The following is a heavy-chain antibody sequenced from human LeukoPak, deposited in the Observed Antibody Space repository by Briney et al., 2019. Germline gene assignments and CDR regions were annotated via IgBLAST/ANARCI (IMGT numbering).Heavy chain of an antibody. CDR1: GFTFSRYA. V-gene: IGHV3-23*01. J-gene: IGHJ5*02. CDR3: AKMVGGYCSA. D-gene: IGHD2-15*01. CDR2: TSGSGGST. Sequence: GGSLRPSCAASGFTFSRYAMSWVRQAPGKGLEWVSATSGSGGSTYYADSVKGRFTSDRENSKNTLELQMNSVIAEDTAVYYCAKMVGGYCSAWSQGTLVTVSS.